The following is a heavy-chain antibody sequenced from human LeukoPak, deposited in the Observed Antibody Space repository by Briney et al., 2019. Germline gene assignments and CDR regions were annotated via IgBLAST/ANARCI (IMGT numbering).Heavy chain of an antibody. D-gene: IGHD3-9*01. CDR2: MKEDGSDI. CDR3: ARGGARYLDS. V-gene: IGHV3-7*01. Sequence: GGSLRLSCVASGFSFSSYTMSWVRQAPGKGLEWVAKMKEDGSDIHYVDSVKGRFNICRDNAKNSLCLQMSSLRVEDTDVYYCARGGARYLDSWGQGILVTVSS. CDR1: GFSFSSYT. J-gene: IGHJ4*02.